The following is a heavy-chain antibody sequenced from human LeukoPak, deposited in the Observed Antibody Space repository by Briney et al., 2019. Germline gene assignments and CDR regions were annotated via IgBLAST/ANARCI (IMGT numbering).Heavy chain of an antibody. V-gene: IGHV3-53*01. Sequence: GGSLRLSCAASGFIVSSNHMNWVRQAPGRGPEWVSTLYSGGSIYYADSVKGRFTISRDNAKNSLYLQMNSLRAEDTAVYYCARVKLATAAFDIWGQGTMVTVSS. CDR3: ARVKLATAAFDI. D-gene: IGHD1-1*01. CDR2: LYSGGSI. J-gene: IGHJ3*02. CDR1: GFIVSSNH.